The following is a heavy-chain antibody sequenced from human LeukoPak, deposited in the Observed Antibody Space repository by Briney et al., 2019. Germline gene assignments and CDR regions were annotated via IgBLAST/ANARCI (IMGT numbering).Heavy chain of an antibody. D-gene: IGHD2-15*01. V-gene: IGHV3-48*03. CDR1: GFTFSSYE. Sequence: GGSLRLSCAASGFTFSSYEMNWVRQAPGKGLEWVSYISSSGSTIYYADSVKGRFTISRDNAKNSLYLQMNSLRAEDTAVYYCARVASGCSGGSCYIGYWGQGTLVTVSS. CDR2: ISSSGSTI. J-gene: IGHJ4*02. CDR3: ARVASGCSGGSCYIGY.